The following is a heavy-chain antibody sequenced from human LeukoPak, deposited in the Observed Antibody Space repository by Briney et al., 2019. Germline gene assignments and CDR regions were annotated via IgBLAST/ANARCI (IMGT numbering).Heavy chain of an antibody. D-gene: IGHD4-17*01. J-gene: IGHJ4*02. CDR1: GGSFSYYY. V-gene: IGHV4-34*01. Sequence: ETLSLTCAVYGGSFSYYYWSWIRQPPGKGLEWIGEINHSGITNYNPSLKSRVTISADTSKNQFSLKLTSVTAADTAVYYCANPARDFADSGAITWWGQGTLVTVSS. CDR3: ANPARDFADSGAITW. CDR2: INHSGIT.